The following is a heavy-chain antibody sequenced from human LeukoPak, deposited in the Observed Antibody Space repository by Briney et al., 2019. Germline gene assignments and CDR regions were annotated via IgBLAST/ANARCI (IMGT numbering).Heavy chain of an antibody. J-gene: IGHJ4*02. V-gene: IGHV3-48*04. CDR2: ISSTSSTI. Sequence: GGSLRLSCAASGFTFSSYAMTWVRQAPGKGLEWVSFISSTSSTIYYADSVKGRFTISRDNAKNSLYLQMNSLRAEDTAVYYCARGERRGFYYWGQGTLVTVSS. D-gene: IGHD6-25*01. CDR3: ARGERRGFYY. CDR1: GFTFSSYA.